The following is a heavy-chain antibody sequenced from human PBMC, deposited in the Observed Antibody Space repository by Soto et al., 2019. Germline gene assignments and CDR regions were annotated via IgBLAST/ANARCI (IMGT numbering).Heavy chain of an antibody. D-gene: IGHD5-12*01. CDR1: GGSLTGYY. CDR2: VKDGGST. Sequence: QVQLQQWGAGLLKPSETLSLTCTVNGGSLTGYYWSWIRQPPGKGLEWIGEVKDGGSTNYSPSLRRRVSISADTSKTHFSLSLNSVTAADTAVYFCARGQEGIVATHWDQGALVTVSS. V-gene: IGHV4-34*01. J-gene: IGHJ4*02. CDR3: ARGQEGIVATH.